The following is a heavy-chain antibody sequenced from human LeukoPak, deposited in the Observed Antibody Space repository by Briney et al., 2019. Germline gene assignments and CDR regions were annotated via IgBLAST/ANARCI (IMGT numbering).Heavy chain of an antibody. D-gene: IGHD6-13*01. Sequence: ASVKVSCKASGYTFTSYGISWVRQAPGQGLEWMGWISAYNGNTNYARKLQGRVTMTTDTSTSTAYMELRSLRSDDTAVYYCAREFRQQLVGPYYYYYMDVWGKGTTVTVSS. CDR3: AREFRQQLVGPYYYYYMDV. CDR2: ISAYNGNT. V-gene: IGHV1-18*01. J-gene: IGHJ6*03. CDR1: GYTFTSYG.